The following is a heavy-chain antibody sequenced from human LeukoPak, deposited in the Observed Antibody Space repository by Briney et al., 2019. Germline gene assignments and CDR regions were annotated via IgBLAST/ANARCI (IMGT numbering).Heavy chain of an antibody. D-gene: IGHD3-10*01. Sequence: SETLSLTCTVSGASITSSNYYWAWIRQPPGKGPEWIGSLYDAGNTYYNPSLKSRVAISVDTAKKQVSLRLTSLTAADTAVYYCARDVTVRGSPYRRYFDFWGQGSLVAVSS. CDR1: GASITSSNYY. J-gene: IGHJ4*02. V-gene: IGHV4-39*07. CDR3: ARDVTVRGSPYRRYFDF. CDR2: LYDAGNT.